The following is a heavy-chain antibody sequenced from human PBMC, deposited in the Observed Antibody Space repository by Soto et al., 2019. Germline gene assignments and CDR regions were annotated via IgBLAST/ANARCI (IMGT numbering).Heavy chain of an antibody. V-gene: IGHV1-69*05. CDR2: IIPIFGTA. Sequence: QVQLVQSGAEVKKPGSSVKVSCKASGGTFSSYAISWVRQAPGQGLEWMGGIIPIFGTANYAQKVKGRVTMTTDESTITAYMERSSRRSEGTAVYYWARXXXXAXXXEXDXYSYYGMDGWGQGTTVTVSS. J-gene: IGHJ6*02. CDR3: ARXXXXAXXXEXDXYSYYGMDG. CDR1: GGTFSSYA.